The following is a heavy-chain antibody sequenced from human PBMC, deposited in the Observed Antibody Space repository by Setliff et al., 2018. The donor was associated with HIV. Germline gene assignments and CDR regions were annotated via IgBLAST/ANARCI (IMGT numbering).Heavy chain of an antibody. CDR3: TPHPYHYTYGGNFDI. J-gene: IGHJ3*02. V-gene: IGHV3-15*01. CDR1: GFTFSDAW. CDR2: IKSKTNGGTT. Sequence: PGGSLRLSCTASGFTFSDAWMTWVRQAPGKGLEWVGRIKSKTNGGTTDFSAPVKGRFTISRDDSENTLYLQMNNLKAEDTAVYYCTPHPYHYTYGGNFDIWGQGTMVTVSS. D-gene: IGHD3-10*01.